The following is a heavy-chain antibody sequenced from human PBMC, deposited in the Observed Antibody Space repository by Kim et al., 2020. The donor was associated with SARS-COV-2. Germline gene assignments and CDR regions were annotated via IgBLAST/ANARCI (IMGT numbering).Heavy chain of an antibody. V-gene: IGHV1-3*01. Sequence: SQKFQGRVPITRNTCASTAYMELSSLRSEDTAVYYCASERQTAGPDAFDIWGQGTMVTVSS. CDR3: ASERQTAGPDAFDI. D-gene: IGHD6-13*01. J-gene: IGHJ3*02.